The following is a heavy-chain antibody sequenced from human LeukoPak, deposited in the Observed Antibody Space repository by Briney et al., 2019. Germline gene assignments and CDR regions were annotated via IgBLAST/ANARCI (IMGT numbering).Heavy chain of an antibody. V-gene: IGHV4-61*02. D-gene: IGHD3-22*01. Sequence: PSQTLSLTCTVSGGSISSGTYYWRWIRQPAGKGLEWIGRISTSGSTDYNPSLKSRVTISVDTSKNQFSLKLSSVTAADTAVYYCARVADYYDSSGAFDAFDIWAKGQWSPSLQ. CDR1: GGSISSGTYY. J-gene: IGHJ3*02. CDR3: ARVADYYDSSGAFDAFDI. CDR2: ISTSGST.